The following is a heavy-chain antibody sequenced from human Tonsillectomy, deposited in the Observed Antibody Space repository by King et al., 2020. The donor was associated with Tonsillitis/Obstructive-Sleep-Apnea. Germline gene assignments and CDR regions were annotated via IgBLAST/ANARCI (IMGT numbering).Heavy chain of an antibody. V-gene: IGHV4-34*01. CDR1: GGSFSGYY. D-gene: IGHD2-15*01. Sequence: VQLQQWGAGLLKPSETLSLTCAVYGGSFSGYYWSWIRQPTGKGLEWIGEINHSGSTNYNPSLKSRVTISVDTSKNQFSLKLSSVTAADTAVYYCARGMVAYFDYWGQGTLVTVSS. CDR3: ARGMVAYFDY. CDR2: INHSGST. J-gene: IGHJ4*02.